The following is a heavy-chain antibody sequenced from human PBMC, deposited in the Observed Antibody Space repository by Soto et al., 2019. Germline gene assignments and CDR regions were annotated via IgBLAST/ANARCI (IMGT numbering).Heavy chain of an antibody. CDR2: ISTRSSTI. CDR3: ARDRGYSDTTLFAFDI. V-gene: IGHV3-48*03. CDR1: GFTFSGYE. D-gene: IGHD3-22*01. Sequence: GGSLRLSCAASGFTFSGYEMNWVRQAPGKGLEWISYISTRSSTIHYADSVKGRFTISRDNAKNSLYLQMDSLRAEDTAIYYCARDRGYSDTTLFAFDIWGQGTMVTVS. J-gene: IGHJ3*02.